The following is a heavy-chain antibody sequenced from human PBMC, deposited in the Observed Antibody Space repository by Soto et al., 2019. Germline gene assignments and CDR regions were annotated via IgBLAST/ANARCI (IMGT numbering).Heavy chain of an antibody. D-gene: IGHD6-6*01. V-gene: IGHV1-69*13. CDR3: ASRLSYYYYGMDV. J-gene: IGHJ6*02. Sequence: GASVKVSCKASGGTFSSYAISWVRQAPGQGLEWMGGVIPIFGTANYAQKFQGRVTITADESTSTAYMELSSLRSEDTAVYYCASRLSYYYYGMDVWGQGTTVTVS. CDR2: VIPIFGTA. CDR1: GGTFSSYA.